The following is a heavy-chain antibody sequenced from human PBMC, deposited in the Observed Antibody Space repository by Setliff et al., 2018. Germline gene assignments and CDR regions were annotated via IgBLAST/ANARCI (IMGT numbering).Heavy chain of an antibody. CDR3: ARAGVAAAEH. CDR1: GYTLSRHY. D-gene: IGHD6-13*01. J-gene: IGHJ4*02. V-gene: IGHV1-46*01. CDR2: INPGGGSA. Sequence: ASVKVSCKATGYTLSRHYMHWERQAPGQGLEWMGIINPGGGSASIVQKFQGRVTMTSDTSTSTVYMDLTGLTSEDTAVSYCARAGVAAAEHWGQGTLVTVSS.